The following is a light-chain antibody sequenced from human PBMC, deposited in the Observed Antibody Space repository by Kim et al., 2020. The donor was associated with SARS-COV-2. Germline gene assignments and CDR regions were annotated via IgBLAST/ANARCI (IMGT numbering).Light chain of an antibody. J-gene: IGLJ1*01. CDR1: SSDIGGYHY. V-gene: IGLV2-14*03. CDR3: SSYTSSSTYV. Sequence: QSALTQPASVSGSPGQSITISCAGTSSDIGGYHYVSWYQQHPGKAPKLMIYGVSNRPSGVSYRFSGSKSGNTASLTISGLLAEDEADYYCSSYTSSSTYVFGTGTKFTVL. CDR2: GVS.